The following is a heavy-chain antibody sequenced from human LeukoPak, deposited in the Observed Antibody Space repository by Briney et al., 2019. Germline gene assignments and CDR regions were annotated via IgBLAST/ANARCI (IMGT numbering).Heavy chain of an antibody. J-gene: IGHJ5*02. CDR1: GSRFTSYW. Sequence: PGESLRISCKASGSRFTSYWSSWVRQLPGKGLGWMGMIDPSNSYTNYSPSFQGHATTSADKSISTAYLQWSSLKASETAMYYCATGSYSSSWYSFDPRGQRTLVTVSS. D-gene: IGHD6-13*01. CDR2: IDPSNSYT. CDR3: ATGSYSSSWYSFDP. V-gene: IGHV5-10-1*01.